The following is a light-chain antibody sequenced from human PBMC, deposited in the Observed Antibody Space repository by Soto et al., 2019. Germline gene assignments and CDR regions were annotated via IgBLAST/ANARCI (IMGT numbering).Light chain of an antibody. V-gene: IGLV2-14*01. J-gene: IGLJ1*01. CDR3: TSYTGGSTLYV. Sequence: QSALTQPASVSGSPGQSITISCTGTSSDVGGYNYVSWYQQHPGKAPKLMIYEVSNRPSGVSNRFSGSKSGNTASLTISGLQVEDDADYYCTSYTGGSTLYVFGTGTKVTVL. CDR2: EVS. CDR1: SSDVGGYNY.